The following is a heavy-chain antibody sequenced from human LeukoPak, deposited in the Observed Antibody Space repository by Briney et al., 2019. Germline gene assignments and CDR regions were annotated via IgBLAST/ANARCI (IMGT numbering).Heavy chain of an antibody. CDR2: IKPKTDGETT. V-gene: IGHV3-15*07. CDR1: GFTFSSYA. J-gene: IGHJ4*02. CDR3: ITPLPYSAQ. D-gene: IGHD2-21*01. Sequence: GGSLRLSCAASGFTFSSYAMNWVRQAPGKGLEWVGRIKPKTDGETTEYAAPVKDRFSVSRDDSKSMMYLQMNSLKTEDTAVYYCITPLPYSAQGGQGTLVTVSS.